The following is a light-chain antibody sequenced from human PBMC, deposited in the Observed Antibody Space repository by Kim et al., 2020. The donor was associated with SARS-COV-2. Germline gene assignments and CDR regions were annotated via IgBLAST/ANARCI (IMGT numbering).Light chain of an antibody. CDR3: QVWDSGSDRPI. CDR1: RSGSKS. Sequence: APGETASITCGGTRSGSKSVHGSQQTPGQAPVLVIHYDSARPSGIPERFSASNSGNTATLTISGVEAGDEADYYCQVWDSGSDRPIFGPGTKVTVL. CDR2: YDS. V-gene: IGLV3-21*04. J-gene: IGLJ1*01.